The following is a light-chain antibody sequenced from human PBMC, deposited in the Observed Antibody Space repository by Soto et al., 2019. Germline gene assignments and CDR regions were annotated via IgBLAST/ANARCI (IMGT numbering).Light chain of an antibody. CDR1: QSISSW. Sequence: DIQLTQSPSTLSASVGDRVTITCRASQSISSWLAWYQQKPGKAPKLLIYKASSLESGVPSRFSGSGSGTEFTLTISSLQPDDVAIYYCQQYNSYRTFGQGTKVDIK. CDR3: QQYNSYRT. J-gene: IGKJ1*01. CDR2: KAS. V-gene: IGKV1-5*03.